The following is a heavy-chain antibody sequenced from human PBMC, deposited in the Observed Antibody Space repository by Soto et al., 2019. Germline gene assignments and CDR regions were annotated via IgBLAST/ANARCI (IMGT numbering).Heavy chain of an antibody. Sequence: PGRSLRLSCAASGFTFSKAWMSWVRQAPGKGLEWVGLIKSKTYGGTTDYAAPVKGRFTVSRDDSKNTLYLQMNSLKTEDTAAYYCTTRLIVVVPAPNWFDTWGQGTLVTVSS. V-gene: IGHV3-15*01. CDR1: GFTFSKAW. CDR2: IKSKTYGGTT. CDR3: TTRLIVVVPAPNWFDT. J-gene: IGHJ5*02. D-gene: IGHD2-2*01.